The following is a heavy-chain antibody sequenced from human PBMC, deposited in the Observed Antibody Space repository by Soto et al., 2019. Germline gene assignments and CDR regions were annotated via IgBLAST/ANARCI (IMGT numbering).Heavy chain of an antibody. Sequence: EVQLLESGGGLVQPGGSLRLSCAASGFIFSSYAMNWVRQARGKGLEWVSSISGSGGSTYYADSVKGRFTISRDNXXNTLYLQMNSLRAEDTAVYYCAKGGSGSYYAPPDYWGQGTLVTVSS. J-gene: IGHJ4*02. V-gene: IGHV3-23*01. CDR3: AKGGSGSYYAPPDY. D-gene: IGHD1-26*01. CDR2: ISGSGGST. CDR1: GFIFSSYA.